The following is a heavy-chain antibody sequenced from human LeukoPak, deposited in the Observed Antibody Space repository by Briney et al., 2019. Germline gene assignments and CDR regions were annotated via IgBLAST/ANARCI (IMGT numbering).Heavy chain of an antibody. CDR3: ARTVSGDYYGMDV. CDR1: GASISNSY. D-gene: IGHD1-26*01. Sequence: PSETLSLTCTVPGASISNSYWSLVRQPPGKGLEWIGYTSYSGSTNYNPSLKSRVTMSAHTSTLPLSLRLISVTAAHTAVYYCARTVSGDYYGMDVWGQGTTVSVSS. V-gene: IGHV4-59*08. CDR2: TSYSGST. J-gene: IGHJ6*02.